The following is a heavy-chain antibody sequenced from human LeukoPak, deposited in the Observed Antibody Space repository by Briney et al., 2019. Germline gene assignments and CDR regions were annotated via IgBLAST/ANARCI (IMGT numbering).Heavy chain of an antibody. D-gene: IGHD3-22*01. Sequence: PGGSLRLSCAASGFTFSRYWMHWVRQAPGKGLVWVSRINGDGSTTSYADSVKGGFTISRDNAKNTLYLQMNSLRAEDTAVYYCATGYYYDSRGYYTFGHWGQGTLVTVSS. CDR1: GFTFSRYW. J-gene: IGHJ1*01. V-gene: IGHV3-74*01. CDR3: ATGYYYDSRGYYTFGH. CDR2: INGDGSTT.